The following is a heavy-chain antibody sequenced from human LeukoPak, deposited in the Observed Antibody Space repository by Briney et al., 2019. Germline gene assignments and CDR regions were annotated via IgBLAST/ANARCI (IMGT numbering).Heavy chain of an antibody. CDR2: ISSSGSTI. J-gene: IGHJ6*03. V-gene: IGHV3-48*03. D-gene: IGHD5-18*01. CDR1: GFPFSSYE. CDR3: ARHTYGYSFYYYMDV. Sequence: GGSLRLSCAASGFPFSSYEMNWVRQAPGKGLEWVSYISSSGSTIYYADSVKGRFTISRDNAKNSLYLQMNSLRAEDTAVYYCARHTYGYSFYYYMDVWGKGTTVTISS.